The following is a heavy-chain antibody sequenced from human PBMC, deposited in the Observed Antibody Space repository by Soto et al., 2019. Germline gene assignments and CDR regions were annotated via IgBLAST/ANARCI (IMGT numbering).Heavy chain of an antibody. CDR2: ISGSGGST. CDR3: AKVGYSSSSFGKDV. Sequence: GGSVRLSCAASGFTFSSYAMSWVRQAPGKGLEWVSAISGSGGSTYYADSVKGRFTISRDNSKNTLYLQMNSLRAEDTAVYYCAKVGYSSSSFGKDVWGQGTTVTVSS. CDR1: GFTFSSYA. J-gene: IGHJ6*02. V-gene: IGHV3-23*01. D-gene: IGHD6-13*01.